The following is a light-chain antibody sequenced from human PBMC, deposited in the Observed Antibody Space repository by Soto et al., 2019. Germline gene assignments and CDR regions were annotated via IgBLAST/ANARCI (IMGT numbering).Light chain of an antibody. V-gene: IGLV2-8*01. Sequence: SVLTQPPSASGSPGQSVTISCTGTNSDVGGYDFVSWYQQHPGKAPKLMIYEVNKRPSGVPDRFSGSKSGNTASLTVSGLQAEDEASYYCSSFAGSNNVLFGGGTKLTVL. J-gene: IGLJ3*02. CDR1: NSDVGGYDF. CDR3: SSFAGSNNVL. CDR2: EVN.